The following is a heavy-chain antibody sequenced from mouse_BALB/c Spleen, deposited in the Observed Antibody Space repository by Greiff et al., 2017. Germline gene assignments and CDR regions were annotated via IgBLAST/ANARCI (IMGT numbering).Heavy chain of an antibody. CDR2: ISYSGST. CDR1: GYSITSDYA. J-gene: IGHJ3*01. Sequence: VQLKESGPGLVKPSQSLSLTCTVTGYSITSDYAWNWIRQFPGNKLEWVGYISYSGSTSYNPSLKSRISITRDTSKNQFFLQLNSVTTEDTALYYCARHGIYDGYSWFAYWGQGTLVTVSA. CDR3: ARHGIYDGYSWFAY. D-gene: IGHD2-3*01. V-gene: IGHV3-2*02.